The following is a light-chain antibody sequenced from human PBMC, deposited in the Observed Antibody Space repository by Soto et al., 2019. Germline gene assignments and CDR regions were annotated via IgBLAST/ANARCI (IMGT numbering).Light chain of an antibody. CDR3: QHYNNWPPWT. CDR2: GAS. V-gene: IGKV3-15*01. J-gene: IGKJ1*01. CDR1: QSVSSY. Sequence: EIVLTQSQATLSLSPGERATLSCRASQSVSSYLAWYQQKPGQAPRLLIYGASIRATGIPARFSGSGSGTEFTLTISSLQSEDFAVYYCQHYNNWPPWTFGQGTKVDIK.